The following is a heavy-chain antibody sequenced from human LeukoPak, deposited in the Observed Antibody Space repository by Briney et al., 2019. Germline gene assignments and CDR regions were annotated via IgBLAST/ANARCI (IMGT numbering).Heavy chain of an antibody. V-gene: IGHV3-9*01. CDR3: AKDSRRHYTSGPNPDSLH. CDR1: GFIFNNYA. Sequence: SLGLSCAGSGFIFNNYAMHWVRQPPGKGLEWVSGISWNSGSIDYADSVKGRFTISRDSAKNSLYLQMNSLRVEDTAFYYCAKDSRRHYTSGPNPDSLHWGQGALVTVSS. CDR2: ISWNSGSI. D-gene: IGHD6-19*01. J-gene: IGHJ4*02.